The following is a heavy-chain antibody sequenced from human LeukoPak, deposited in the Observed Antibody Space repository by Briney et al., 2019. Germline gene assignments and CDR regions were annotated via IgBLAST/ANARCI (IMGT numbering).Heavy chain of an antibody. CDR3: AKSSLYTSDRYVRWCFDY. D-gene: IGHD6-19*01. CDR2: ISGSGDST. Sequence: GGSLRLSCAASGFTFSSYAMSWVRQAPGKGLEWVSAISGSGDSTYYGDSVKGRFTISRDDSKNTLFLQMNNLKAEDTAVYYCAKSSLYTSDRYVRWCFDYWGQGTLVTVSS. V-gene: IGHV3-23*01. J-gene: IGHJ4*02. CDR1: GFTFSSYA.